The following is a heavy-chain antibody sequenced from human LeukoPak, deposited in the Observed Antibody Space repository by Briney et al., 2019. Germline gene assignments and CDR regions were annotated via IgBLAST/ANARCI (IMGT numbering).Heavy chain of an antibody. D-gene: IGHD3-16*02. Sequence: GGSLRLSCTASGFTFGDDAMSWVRQAPGKGLEWVGFIRSKAYGGTTEYAASVKGRFTISRDDSKSIAYLQMNGLKTEDTAVYYCTRGYTDFDYWGQGTLVTVSS. V-gene: IGHV3-49*04. CDR1: GFTFGDDA. CDR3: TRGYTDFDY. J-gene: IGHJ4*02. CDR2: IRSKAYGGTT.